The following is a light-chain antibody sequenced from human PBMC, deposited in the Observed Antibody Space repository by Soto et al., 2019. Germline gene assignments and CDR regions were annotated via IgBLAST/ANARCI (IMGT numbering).Light chain of an antibody. V-gene: IGKV1-5*03. Sequence: DIQMTQSPSTLSASVGDRVTITCRASQSISSWLAWYQQKPGKAPKLLIYKASSLESGVPSRFSGSGSGTKFTSTMRSLQPDDFATYYCQQYNSWWTFGQGTKVEIK. J-gene: IGKJ1*01. CDR3: QQYNSWWT. CDR2: KAS. CDR1: QSISSW.